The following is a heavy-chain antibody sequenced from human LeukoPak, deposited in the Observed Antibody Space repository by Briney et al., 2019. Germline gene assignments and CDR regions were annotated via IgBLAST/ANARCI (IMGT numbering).Heavy chain of an antibody. CDR2: FDPEDGET. V-gene: IGHV1-24*01. CDR3: ATDREIAEGAVDI. D-gene: IGHD2/OR15-2a*01. CDR1: VYTLTELS. J-gene: IGHJ3*02. Sequence: ASVKDSCKVSVYTLTELSMHWVRPALGKGLGWVEGFDPEDGETIYAQKFQGRVSRTDDTSTDTANMELLNMRSEDTAVYYCATDREIAEGAVDIWGQGTMVTVSS.